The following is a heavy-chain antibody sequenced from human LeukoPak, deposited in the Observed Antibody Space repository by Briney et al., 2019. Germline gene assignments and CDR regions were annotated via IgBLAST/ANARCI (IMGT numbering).Heavy chain of an antibody. Sequence: PSETLSLTCTVSGGSISSSSYYWGWIRQPPGKGLEWIGEINHSGSTNYNPSLKSRVTISVDTSKNQFSLKLSSVTAADTAVYYCARDSSYSSGYWGQGTLVTVSS. CDR2: INHSGST. V-gene: IGHV4-39*07. CDR3: ARDSSYSSGY. CDR1: GGSISSSSYY. D-gene: IGHD6-25*01. J-gene: IGHJ4*02.